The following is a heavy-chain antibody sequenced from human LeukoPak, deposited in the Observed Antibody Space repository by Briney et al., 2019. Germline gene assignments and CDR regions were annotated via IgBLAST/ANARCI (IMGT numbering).Heavy chain of an antibody. Sequence: GGSLRLSWATSGFTLSNYYMSWVRQAPGKGLEWVANIKQDGSEKYYVDSVKGRFTISRDNAKNSLYLQMNSLRAEDTAVYYCARAITTNYPIDYWGQGTLVTVSS. V-gene: IGHV3-7*04. CDR2: IKQDGSEK. CDR3: ARAITTNYPIDY. D-gene: IGHD3-10*01. CDR1: GFTLSNYY. J-gene: IGHJ4*02.